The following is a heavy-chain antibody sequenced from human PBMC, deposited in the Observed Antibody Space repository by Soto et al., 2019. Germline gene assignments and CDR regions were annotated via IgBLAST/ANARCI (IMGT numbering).Heavy chain of an antibody. CDR1: GGTFSSYA. J-gene: IGHJ3*02. Sequence: QVQLVQSGAEVKKPGSSVKVSCKASGGTFSSYAISWVRQAPGQGLEWMGGIIPIFGTANYAQKFQGRVTITAEESTSTAYMEMSSLRSEDTAVYYCASSGGNSRSGAFDIWGQGTMVTVSS. CDR3: ASSGGNSRSGAFDI. CDR2: IIPIFGTA. D-gene: IGHD2-15*01. V-gene: IGHV1-69*01.